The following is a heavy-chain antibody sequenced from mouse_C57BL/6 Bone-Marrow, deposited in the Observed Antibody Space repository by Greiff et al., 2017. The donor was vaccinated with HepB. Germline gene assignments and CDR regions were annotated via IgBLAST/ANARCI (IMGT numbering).Heavy chain of an antibody. CDR3: ARPLYYDYGVDAMDY. D-gene: IGHD2-4*01. CDR2: ISSGGSYT. CDR1: GFTFSSYG. Sequence: EVHLVESGGDLVKPGGSLKLSCAASGFTFSSYGMSWVRQTPDKRLEWVATISSGGSYTYYPDSVKGRFTISRDNAKNTLYLQMSSLKSEDTAMYYCARPLYYDYGVDAMDYWGQGTSVTVSS. J-gene: IGHJ4*01. V-gene: IGHV5-6*01.